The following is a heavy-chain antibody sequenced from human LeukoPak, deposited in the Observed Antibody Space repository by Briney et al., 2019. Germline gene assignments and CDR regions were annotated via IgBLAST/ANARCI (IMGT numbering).Heavy chain of an antibody. Sequence: PSETLSLTCAVYGGSFSGYYWSWLRQPPGKGLEWIGEINHSGSTNYNPSLKSRVTISVDTSKNQFSLKLSSVTAADTAVYYCARGLVVVPAATNWFDPWGQGTLVTVSS. CDR1: GGSFSGYY. CDR2: INHSGST. D-gene: IGHD2-2*01. V-gene: IGHV4-34*01. J-gene: IGHJ5*02. CDR3: ARGLVVVPAATNWFDP.